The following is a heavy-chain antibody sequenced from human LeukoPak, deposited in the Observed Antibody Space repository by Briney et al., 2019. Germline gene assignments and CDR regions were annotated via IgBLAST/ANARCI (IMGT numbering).Heavy chain of an antibody. J-gene: IGHJ4*02. D-gene: IGHD3-22*01. CDR3: ARDNYDNSGYYFDY. CDR1: GGSISSSNW. Sequence: PSETLSLTCAVSGGSISSSNWWSWVRQPPGKGLEWIGEIYHSGRTNCTPSLKSRVTISVDKSKNQLSLKLSSVTAADTAVYYCARDNYDNSGYYFDYWGQGTLVTVSS. CDR2: IYHSGRT. V-gene: IGHV4-4*02.